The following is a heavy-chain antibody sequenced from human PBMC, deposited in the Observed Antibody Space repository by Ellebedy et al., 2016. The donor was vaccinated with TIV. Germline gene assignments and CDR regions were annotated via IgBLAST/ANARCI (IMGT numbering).Heavy chain of an antibody. Sequence: GGSLRLSCAASGFTFSTYDMHWVRQAPGKGLEWVAVISHDGSNKYYADSVKGRFTVSRDNSKNTLYLQMNSLRAEDTAVYYCARAARWDHTQGAFDKWGQGTMVTVSS. CDR3: ARAARWDHTQGAFDK. V-gene: IGHV3-30-3*01. D-gene: IGHD1-26*01. J-gene: IGHJ3*02. CDR2: ISHDGSNK. CDR1: GFTFSTYD.